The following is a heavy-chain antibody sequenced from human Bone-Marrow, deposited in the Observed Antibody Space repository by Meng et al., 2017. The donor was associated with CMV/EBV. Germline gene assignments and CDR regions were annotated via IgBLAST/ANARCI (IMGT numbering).Heavy chain of an antibody. D-gene: IGHD2-2*01. V-gene: IGHV3-23*01. CDR2: IIGSGAGT. J-gene: IGHJ4*02. CDR1: EFTFSSYA. Sequence: GESLKISCAASEFTFSSYAMSWVRQAPGKGLEWVSAIIGSGAGTYYADSVKGRFTISRDNAENRLYLQMSSLRAEDTGVYYCAKTGAAVRSYSDSWGQGTLVTVSS. CDR3: AKTGAAVRSYSDS.